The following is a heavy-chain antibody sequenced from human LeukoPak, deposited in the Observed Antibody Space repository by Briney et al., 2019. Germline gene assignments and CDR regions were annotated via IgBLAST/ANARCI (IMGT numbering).Heavy chain of an antibody. J-gene: IGHJ4*02. V-gene: IGHV4-59*06. Sequence: LRLSCAASGFTFSSYSMNWVRQAPGKGLEWIGSIYYSGSTNYNPSLQGRVTISLDTSRNQFSLKLSSVTAADTAVYYCASGDNDPLFDYWGQGTLVTVSS. CDR3: ASGDNDPLFDY. D-gene: IGHD6-25*01. CDR1: GFTFSSYS. CDR2: IYYSGST.